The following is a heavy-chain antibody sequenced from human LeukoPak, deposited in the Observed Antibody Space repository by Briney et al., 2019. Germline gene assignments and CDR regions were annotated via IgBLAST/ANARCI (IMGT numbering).Heavy chain of an antibody. CDR3: ARGVGSGSYLGNVFDI. Sequence: GGSLRLSCAASGFTFSSFAMSWVRQAPGEGLEWVSAISGSGGSTYYADSVKGRFTISRGNSKNTLYLQMNSLRAEDTAVYYCARGVGSGSYLGNVFDIWGQGTMVTVSS. V-gene: IGHV3-23*01. D-gene: IGHD3-10*01. CDR2: ISGSGGST. CDR1: GFTFSSFA. J-gene: IGHJ3*02.